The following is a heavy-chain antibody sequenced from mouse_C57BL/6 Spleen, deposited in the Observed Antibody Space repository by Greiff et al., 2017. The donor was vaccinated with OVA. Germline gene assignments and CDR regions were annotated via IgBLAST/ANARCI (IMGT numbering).Heavy chain of an antibody. V-gene: IGHV3-6*01. Sequence: EVQLVESGPGLVKPSQSLSLTCSVTGYSITSGYYWNWIRQFPGNKLEWMGYISYDGSNNYNPSLKNRISITRDTSKNQFFLKLNSVTTEDTATYYCARGAIYDGYPWFAYWGQGTLVTVSA. CDR3: ARGAIYDGYPWFAY. CDR2: ISYDGSN. CDR1: GYSITSGYY. J-gene: IGHJ3*01. D-gene: IGHD2-3*01.